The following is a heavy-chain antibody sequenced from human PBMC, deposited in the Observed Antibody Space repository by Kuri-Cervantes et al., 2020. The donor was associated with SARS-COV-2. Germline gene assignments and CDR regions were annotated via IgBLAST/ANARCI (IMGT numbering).Heavy chain of an antibody. CDR3: AKDDSSGYDLSLGFDY. CDR2: ISYDGSNK. D-gene: IGHD3-22*01. Sequence: GGSLEISWAASGFTFRSYGMHWVPQAPGKGLEWVAVISYDGSNKYYADSVKGRFTISRDNSKNTLYLQMNSLRAEDTAVYYCAKDDSSGYDLSLGFDYWGQGTLVTVSS. CDR1: GFTFRSYG. J-gene: IGHJ4*02. V-gene: IGHV3-30*18.